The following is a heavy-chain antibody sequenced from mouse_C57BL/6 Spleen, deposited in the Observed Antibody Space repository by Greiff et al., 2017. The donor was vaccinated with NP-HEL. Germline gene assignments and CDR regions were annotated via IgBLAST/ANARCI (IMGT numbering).Heavy chain of an antibody. CDR3: ARPGYYGSSYYFDY. CDR1: GYTFTDYY. Sequence: VQLQQSGPELVKPGASVKISCKASGYTFTDYYMNWVKQSHGKSLEWIGDINPNNGGTSYNQKFKGKATLTVDKSSSTAYMELRSLTSEDSAVYYCARPGYYGSSYYFDYWGQGTTLTVSS. V-gene: IGHV1-26*01. D-gene: IGHD1-1*01. J-gene: IGHJ2*01. CDR2: INPNNGGT.